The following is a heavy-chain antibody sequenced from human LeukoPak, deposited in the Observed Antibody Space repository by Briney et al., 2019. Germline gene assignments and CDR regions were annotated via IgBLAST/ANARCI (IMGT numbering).Heavy chain of an antibody. D-gene: IGHD4-17*01. V-gene: IGHV3-33*08. CDR3: ARGGVTTPYGMDV. J-gene: IGHJ6*02. CDR2: IWNDGSSK. Sequence: GSLRLSCAASGFTFSSYGMHWVRQAPGKGLEWVAVIWNDGSSKYNADTVQGRFTISRDNSKNTLFLQMNSLRAEDTAVYYCARGGVTTPYGMDVWGHGTTVPVSS. CDR1: GFTFSSYG.